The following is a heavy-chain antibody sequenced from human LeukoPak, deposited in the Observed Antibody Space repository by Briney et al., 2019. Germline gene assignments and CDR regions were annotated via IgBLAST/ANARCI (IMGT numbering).Heavy chain of an antibody. V-gene: IGHV4-39*01. Sequence: SGTLSLTCSVSSDSITSSSYLWVWVRQPPGKGLEWIGDIYSNGHISYNPSLKSRAAISVDTSKNQFSLNLSSVTAADTAVYYCARRHYGSGNIDSWGQGTLVTVSS. J-gene: IGHJ4*02. CDR3: ARRHYGSGNIDS. D-gene: IGHD3-10*01. CDR2: IYSNGHI. CDR1: SDSITSSSYL.